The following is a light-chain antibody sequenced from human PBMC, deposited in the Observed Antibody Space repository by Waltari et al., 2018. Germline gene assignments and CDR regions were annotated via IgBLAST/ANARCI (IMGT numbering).Light chain of an antibody. CDR3: MQVLQPPLT. J-gene: IGKJ4*01. Sequence: DIVMTQSPRSLPVTPGEPASISCRSSQSLQNHIGDNYLDWYLQQPGQSPQLLIYLGSNRASGVPDRFSGSGSGTDFTLKISRVEAEDVGVCYCMQVLQPPLTLGGGTNVEIK. V-gene: IGKV2-28*01. CDR2: LGS. CDR1: QSLQNHIGDNY.